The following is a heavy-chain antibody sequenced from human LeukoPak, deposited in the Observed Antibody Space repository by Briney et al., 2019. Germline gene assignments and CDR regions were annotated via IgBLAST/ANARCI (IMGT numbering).Heavy chain of an antibody. V-gene: IGHV1-18*01. CDR2: ISAYNGNT. D-gene: IGHD2-15*01. CDR3: ARDDCSGGSCYSDY. Sequence: ASVKVSCKASGYTFTSYAISWVRQAPGQGLEWMGWISAYNGNTNYAQKLQGRVTMTTDTSTSTAYMELRSLRSDDTAVYYCARDDCSGGSCYSDYWGQGTLVTVSS. CDR1: GYTFTSYA. J-gene: IGHJ4*02.